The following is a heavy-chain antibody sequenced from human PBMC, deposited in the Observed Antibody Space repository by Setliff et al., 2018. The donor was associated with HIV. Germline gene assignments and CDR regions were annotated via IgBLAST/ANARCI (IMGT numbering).Heavy chain of an antibody. CDR3: AKVLPSHTDGAFDI. J-gene: IGHJ3*02. V-gene: IGHV3-30*02. CDR2: IRYDDTFK. Sequence: RLSCAASGFTFSTYGMHWVRQAPGKGLEWVAFIRYDDTFKHYVDSVKGRFTISRDNSKNTVSLQMNSLRVEDTAVYYCAKVLPSHTDGAFDIWGQGTMVTVSS. CDR1: GFTFSTYG. D-gene: IGHD4-17*01.